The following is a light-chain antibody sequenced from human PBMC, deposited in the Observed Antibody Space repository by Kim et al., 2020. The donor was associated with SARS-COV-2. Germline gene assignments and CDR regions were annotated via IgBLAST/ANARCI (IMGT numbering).Light chain of an antibody. CDR3: QTWDTGIRV. J-gene: IGLJ2*01. V-gene: IGLV4-69*01. Sequence: QLVLTQSPSASASLRASVKLTCTLSSGHSSYAIAWHQQQPEKGPRYLMKLNSDGSHSKGDGIPDRFSGSSSGAERYLTISSLQSEDEADYYCQTWDTGIRVFGGGTKLTVL. CDR2: LNSDGSH. CDR1: SGHSSYA.